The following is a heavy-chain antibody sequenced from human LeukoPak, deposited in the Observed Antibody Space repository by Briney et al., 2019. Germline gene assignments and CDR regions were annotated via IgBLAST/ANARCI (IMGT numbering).Heavy chain of an antibody. CDR1: GFTFSSYA. J-gene: IGHJ4*02. CDR2: ISGSGSST. D-gene: IGHD6-19*01. CDR3: ATRGYTSGWYSFGY. Sequence: GGSLRLSCAVSGFTFSSYAMSWVRQSPGKGLECVSTISGSGSSTSYADSVKGRFTISRDNSKNTLYLQMNSLRAEDTTLYYCATRGYTSGWYSFGYWGQGTLVTVSS. V-gene: IGHV3-23*01.